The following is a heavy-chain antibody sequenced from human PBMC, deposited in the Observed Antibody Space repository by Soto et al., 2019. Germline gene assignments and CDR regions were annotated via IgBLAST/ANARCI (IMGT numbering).Heavy chain of an antibody. V-gene: IGHV3-30*18. Sequence: QVQLVESGGGVVQPGRSLRLSCAASGFTFSSYGMHWVRQAPGKGLEWVAVISCDGSNKYYADSVKGRFTISRDNSKNTLYLQMNSLRAEDTAVYYCANWETRYCSSTSCYTDYYYGMDVWGQGTTVTVSS. CDR1: GFTFSSYG. CDR2: ISCDGSNK. CDR3: ANWETRYCSSTSCYTDYYYGMDV. D-gene: IGHD2-2*02. J-gene: IGHJ6*02.